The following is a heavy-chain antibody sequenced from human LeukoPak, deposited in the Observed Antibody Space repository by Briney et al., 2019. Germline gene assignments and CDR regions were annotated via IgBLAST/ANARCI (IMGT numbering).Heavy chain of an antibody. CDR2: MNPNSGNT. D-gene: IGHD6-19*01. CDR1: GYTFTSYD. Sequence: ASVKVSCKASGYTFTSYDINWVRQATGQGLEWMGWMNPNSGNTGYAPKFQGRVTMTRNTSISTAYMELSSLRSEDAAVYYCARGRSLASGWYLGGRYDAFDIWGQGTMVTVSS. J-gene: IGHJ3*02. V-gene: IGHV1-8*01. CDR3: ARGRSLASGWYLGGRYDAFDI.